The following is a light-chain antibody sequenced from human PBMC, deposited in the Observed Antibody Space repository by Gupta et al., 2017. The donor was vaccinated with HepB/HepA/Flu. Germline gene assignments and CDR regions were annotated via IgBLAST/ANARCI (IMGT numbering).Light chain of an antibody. CDR3: QQSYSTPLT. Sequence: DIQLTKSPSALPASVGDRVTITCRASQSISSYLNWYQQKPGQAPKLLIYAASSLQRGVPSRFSGSGSGTDFTLTISSLQAEDVAIYYCQQSYSTPLTFGRGTKVEIK. CDR1: QSISSY. V-gene: IGKV1-39*01. J-gene: IGKJ3*01. CDR2: AAS.